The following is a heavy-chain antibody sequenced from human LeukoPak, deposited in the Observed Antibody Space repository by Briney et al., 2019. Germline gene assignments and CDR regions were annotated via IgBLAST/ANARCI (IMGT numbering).Heavy chain of an antibody. D-gene: IGHD1-26*01. CDR2: IIPIFGTA. J-gene: IGHJ4*02. CDR1: GGTLSSYA. V-gene: IGHV1-69*05. CDR3: ARPRGSYLRY. Sequence: EASVKVSCKASGGTLSSYAISWVRQAPGQGLEWMGGIIPIFGTANYAQKFQGRVTMTRNTSISTVYMELSSLRSEDTAVYYCARPRGSYLRYWGQGTLVTVSS.